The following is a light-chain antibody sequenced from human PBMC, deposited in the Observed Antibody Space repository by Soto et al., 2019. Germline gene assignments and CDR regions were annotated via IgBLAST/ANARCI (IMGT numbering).Light chain of an antibody. CDR2: DVT. CDR3: CSHAGGSSWV. J-gene: IGLJ3*02. V-gene: IGLV2-11*01. CDR1: SGDVGAYDR. Sequence: QSALTQPRSVSGSPGQSVTISCTGTSGDVGAYDRVSWYQHHPTKAPKLIIYDVTSRPSGVPYRFSGSKSGSTASLTISALQAEDEADYYCCSHAGGSSWVFGGGTKLTVL.